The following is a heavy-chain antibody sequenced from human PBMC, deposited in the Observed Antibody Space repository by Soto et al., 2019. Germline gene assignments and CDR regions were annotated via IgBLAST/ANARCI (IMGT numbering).Heavy chain of an antibody. D-gene: IGHD3-10*01. CDR3: ARDRITMVRGVTPFDY. Sequence: GGSLRLSCAASGFTFSSYEMNWVRQAPGKGLEWVSYISSSGSTIYYADPVKGRFTISRDNAKNSLYLQMNSLRAEDTAVYYCARDRITMVRGVTPFDYWGQGTLVTVSS. CDR2: ISSSGSTI. V-gene: IGHV3-48*03. J-gene: IGHJ4*02. CDR1: GFTFSSYE.